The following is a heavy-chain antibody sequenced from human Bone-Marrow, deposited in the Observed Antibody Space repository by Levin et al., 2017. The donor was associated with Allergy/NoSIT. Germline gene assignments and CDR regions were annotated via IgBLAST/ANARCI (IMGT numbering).Heavy chain of an antibody. D-gene: IGHD5-12*01. V-gene: IGHV3-30-3*01. CDR1: GFNFNTSA. Sequence: PGGSLRLSCEVSGFNFNTSAIHWVRQAPGKGLERVAVISYAGSKKYHTDPVQGRFTISRDNSKKRVFLQMNSLRPGDTAVYYSARDGEVDEFGYWGQGTLVTVSS. CDR2: ISYAGSKK. J-gene: IGHJ4*02. CDR3: ARDGEVDEFGY.